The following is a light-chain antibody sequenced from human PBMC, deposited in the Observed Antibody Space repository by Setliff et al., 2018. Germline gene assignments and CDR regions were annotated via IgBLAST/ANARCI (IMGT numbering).Light chain of an antibody. CDR2: AAS. CDR3: QQYSDNPQT. CDR1: QGISSY. V-gene: IGKV1-8*01. J-gene: IGKJ1*01. Sequence: AIRMTQSPSSFSASTGDRVTITCRASQGISSYLAWYQQKPGKAPKLLISAASTLQSGVPARFSGSGSGTDFTLTISCLQSEEFATYYCQQYSDNPQTFGQGTKVDIK.